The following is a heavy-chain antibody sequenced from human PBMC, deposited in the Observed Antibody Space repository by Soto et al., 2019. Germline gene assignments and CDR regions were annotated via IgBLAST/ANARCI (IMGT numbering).Heavy chain of an antibody. CDR2: IYYSGST. CDR1: GGSISSSDYY. Sequence: QLQLQESGPGLVKPSETVSLTCTVSGGSISSSDYYWGWIRQPPGKGLEWIGSIYYSGSTYYNPSLKSRVTISVETSKNQFSLNLSSVTAADTAVYYCARLPGGWYGSRYFDYCGQGTLVTVSS. V-gene: IGHV4-39*01. D-gene: IGHD6-19*01. CDR3: ARLPGGWYGSRYFDY. J-gene: IGHJ4*02.